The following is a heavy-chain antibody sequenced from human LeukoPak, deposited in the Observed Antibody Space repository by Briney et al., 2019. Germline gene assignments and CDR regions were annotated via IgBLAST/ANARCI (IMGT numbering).Heavy chain of an antibody. D-gene: IGHD6-13*01. CDR3: ASHSIAAAGRFDY. V-gene: IGHV4-39*07. CDR2: MYYSGST. J-gene: IGHJ4*02. CDR1: GGSIRSSTYY. Sequence: SETLSLTCTVSGGSIRSSTYYWGWVRQPPGKGLEWIGSMYYSGSTNYNPSLKSRVTISVDTSKNQFSLKLSSVTAADTAVYYCASHSIAAAGRFDYWGQGTLVTVSS.